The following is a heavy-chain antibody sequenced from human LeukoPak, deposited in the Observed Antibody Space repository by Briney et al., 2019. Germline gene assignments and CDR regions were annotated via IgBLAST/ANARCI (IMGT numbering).Heavy chain of an antibody. CDR1: GFTFSSYS. J-gene: IGHJ4*02. CDR3: AREKRYYGSGSSDVDY. V-gene: IGHV3-21*01. D-gene: IGHD3-10*01. Sequence: GGSLRLSCAASGFTFSSYSMNWVRQAPGKGLGWVSSISSSSSYIYYADSVKGRFTISRDNAKNSLYLQMNSLRAEDTAVYYCAREKRYYGSGSSDVDYWGQGTLVTVSS. CDR2: ISSSSSYI.